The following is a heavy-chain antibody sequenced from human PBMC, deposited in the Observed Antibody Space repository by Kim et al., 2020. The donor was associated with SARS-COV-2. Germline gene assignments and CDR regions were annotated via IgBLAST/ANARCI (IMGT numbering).Heavy chain of an antibody. V-gene: IGHV3-33*05. CDR3: AREGNYYGLGRSMDV. Sequence: GGSLRLSCAASGFTFSNYGMHWVRQVPGKGLEWVAFISYDGSTEFYADSVKGRFTISRDNSKNTLYVQMNSLRVEDMAVYYCAREGNYYGLGRSMDVWG. J-gene: IGHJ6*02. CDR2: ISYDGSTE. CDR1: GFTFSNYG. D-gene: IGHD3-10*01.